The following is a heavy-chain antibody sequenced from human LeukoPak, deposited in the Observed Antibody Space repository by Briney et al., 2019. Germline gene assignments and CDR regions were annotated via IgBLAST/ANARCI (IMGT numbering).Heavy chain of an antibody. J-gene: IGHJ4*02. Sequence: GGSLRLSCAASGFTFSSYAMSWVRQAPGKGLGWVSAISGSGGSTYYADSVKGRFTISRDNSKNTLYLQMNSLRAEDTAVYYCAKLIFAPVEMATGYFDYWGQGTLVTVSS. V-gene: IGHV3-23*01. CDR1: GFTFSSYA. CDR2: ISGSGGST. CDR3: AKLIFAPVEMATGYFDY. D-gene: IGHD5-24*01.